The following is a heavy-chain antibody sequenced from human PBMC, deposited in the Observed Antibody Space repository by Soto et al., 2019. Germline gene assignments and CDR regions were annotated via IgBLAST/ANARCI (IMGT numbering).Heavy chain of an antibody. CDR1: GFTFSSYS. J-gene: IGHJ5*02. V-gene: IGHV3-21*01. CDR2: ISNNI. CDR3: ARGGEGFDP. Sequence: EVQLVESGGGLVKPGGSLRLSCAASGFTFSSYSMNWVRQAPGKGLEWVASISNNIYYADSVKGRFTISRDNAKNSLYRRMNSLRAEDTAVYYCARGGEGFDPWGQGTLVTVSS. D-gene: IGHD3-3*01.